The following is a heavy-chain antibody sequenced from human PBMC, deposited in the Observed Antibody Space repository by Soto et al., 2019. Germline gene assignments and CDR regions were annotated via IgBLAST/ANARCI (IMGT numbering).Heavy chain of an antibody. V-gene: IGHV4-61*08. Sequence: PSETLSLTCTVSGGSISSGGYYWSWIRQHPGKGLEWIGYIYYSGSTNYNPSLKSRVTISVDTSKNQFSLKLSSVTAADTAVYYCARENARYYYDSSGYYPKWFDPWGQGTLVTVSS. CDR1: GGSISSGGYY. CDR2: IYYSGST. CDR3: ARENARYYYDSSGYYPKWFDP. D-gene: IGHD3-22*01. J-gene: IGHJ5*02.